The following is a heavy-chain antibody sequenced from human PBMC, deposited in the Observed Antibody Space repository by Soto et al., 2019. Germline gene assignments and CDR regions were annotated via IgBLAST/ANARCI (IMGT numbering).Heavy chain of an antibody. D-gene: IGHD1-26*01. Sequence: QVQLVESGGGVVQPGRSLRLSCAASGVTFSRYGMYWVRQAPGKGLEWVTIISNDGSNKNYADSVKGRFTISRDNSKNTLYLQMNSLRAEDTAVYYCAKDIGRYYYMDVWGKGTTVTVSS. CDR3: AKDIGRYYYMDV. CDR1: GVTFSRYG. V-gene: IGHV3-30*18. CDR2: ISNDGSNK. J-gene: IGHJ6*03.